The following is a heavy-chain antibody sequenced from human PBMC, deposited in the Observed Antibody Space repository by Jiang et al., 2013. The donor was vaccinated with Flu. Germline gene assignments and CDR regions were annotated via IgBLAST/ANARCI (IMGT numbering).Heavy chain of an antibody. Sequence: PGESLKISCKGSGYSFTSYWIGWVRQMPGKGLEWMGIIYPGDSDTRYSPSFQGQVTISADKSISTAYLQWSSLKASDTAMYYCARHLSAAAHKLWFDPWGQGTLVTVSS. CDR1: GYSFTSYW. CDR2: IYPGDSDT. D-gene: IGHD6-13*01. V-gene: IGHV5-51*01. J-gene: IGHJ5*02. CDR3: ARHLSAAAHKLWFDP.